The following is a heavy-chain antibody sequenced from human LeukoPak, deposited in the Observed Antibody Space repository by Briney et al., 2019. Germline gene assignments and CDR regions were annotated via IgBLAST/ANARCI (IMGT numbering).Heavy chain of an antibody. D-gene: IGHD1-26*01. CDR2: INPNSGGT. CDR1: GYTFTSYG. CDR3: APSGSYQSY. V-gene: IGHV1-2*02. Sequence: GASVKVSCKASGYTFTSYGISWVRQAPGQGLEWMGWINPNSGGTNYAQKFQGRVTMTRDTSISTAYMELSRLRSDDTAFYYCAPSGSYQSYWGQGTLVTVSS. J-gene: IGHJ4*02.